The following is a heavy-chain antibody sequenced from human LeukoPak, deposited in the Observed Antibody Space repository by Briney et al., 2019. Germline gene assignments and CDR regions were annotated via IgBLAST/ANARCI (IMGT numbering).Heavy chain of an antibody. V-gene: IGHV1-69*13. J-gene: IGHJ5*02. CDR2: IIPILGTA. CDR1: GGTFSSYA. D-gene: IGHD2-2*02. CDR3: ARGGRYCSSTSCYRNWFDP. Sequence: SVKVSCKASGGTFSSYATSWVRQAPGQGLEWMGGIIPILGTANYAQKFQGRVTITADESTSTAYMELSSLRSEDTAVYYCARGGRYCSSTSCYRNWFDPWGQGTLVTVSS.